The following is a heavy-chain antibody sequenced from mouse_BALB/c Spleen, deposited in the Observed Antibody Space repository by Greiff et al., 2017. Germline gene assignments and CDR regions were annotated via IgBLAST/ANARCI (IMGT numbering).Heavy chain of an antibody. Sequence: LVESGPELVKPGASVKISCKASGYSFTSYYIHWVKQRPGQGLEWIGWIFPGSGNTKYNEKFKGKATLTADTSSSTAYMQLSSLTSEDSAVYFCARVIYYDYDAGDYYAMDYWGQGTSVTVSS. D-gene: IGHD2-4*01. CDR1: GYSFTSYY. J-gene: IGHJ4*01. CDR2: IFPGSGNT. V-gene: IGHV1-66*01. CDR3: ARVIYYDYDAGDYYAMDY.